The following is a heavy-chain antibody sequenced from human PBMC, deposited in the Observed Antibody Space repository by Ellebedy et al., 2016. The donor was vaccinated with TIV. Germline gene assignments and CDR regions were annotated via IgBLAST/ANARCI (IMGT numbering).Heavy chain of an antibody. V-gene: IGHV3-7*01. CDR3: ARASSGAYVFHFDY. J-gene: IGHJ4*02. CDR1: GFTFSSYW. CDR2: MKHDGSES. D-gene: IGHD6-19*01. Sequence: GGSLRLXXAASGFTFSSYWMSLVRQAPGKGLEWVTSMKHDGSESYYVDSVKGRFTISRDNAKNSLYLQMNSLRAEDTAVYYCARASSGAYVFHFDYWGQGTLVTVSS.